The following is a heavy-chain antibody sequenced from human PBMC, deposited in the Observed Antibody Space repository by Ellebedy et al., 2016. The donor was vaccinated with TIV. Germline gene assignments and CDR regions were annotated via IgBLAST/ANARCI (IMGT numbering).Heavy chain of an antibody. D-gene: IGHD6-19*01. CDR3: ARDRRESSGWDFDY. CDR2: ISYDGSNK. CDR1: GFTFSSYA. Sequence: GGSLRLSXAASGFTFSSYAMHWVRQAPGKGLEWVAVISYDGSNKYYADSVKGRFTISRDNSKNTLYLQMNSLRAEDTAVYYCARDRRESSGWDFDYWGQGTLVTVSS. J-gene: IGHJ4*02. V-gene: IGHV3-30-3*01.